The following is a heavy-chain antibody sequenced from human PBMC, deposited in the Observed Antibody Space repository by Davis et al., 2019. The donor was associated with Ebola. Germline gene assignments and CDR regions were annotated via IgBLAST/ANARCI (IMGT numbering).Heavy chain of an antibody. Sequence: SETLSLTCTVSGGSISSGDYYWSWIRQPPGKGLDWIGYIYYSGSTYYNPSLKSRVTISVDTSKNQFSLKLSSVTAADTAVYYCARDHGYNFVIDYWGQGTLVTVSS. CDR3: ARDHGYNFVIDY. CDR1: GGSISSGDYY. CDR2: IYYSGST. D-gene: IGHD5-24*01. J-gene: IGHJ4*02. V-gene: IGHV4-30-4*01.